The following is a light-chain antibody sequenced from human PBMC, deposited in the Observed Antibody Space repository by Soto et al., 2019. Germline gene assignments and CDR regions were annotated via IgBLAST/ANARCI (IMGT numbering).Light chain of an antibody. Sequence: ETVLTQSPGTLSLSPGERATLSCRASQSLGSDYLAWYQQKPGQAPRLLIYAVSSRATDITDRFSGSGSGTDFTLTISRLEQEDFAMYYCQLYGTSRTFGQGTKVEI. CDR3: QLYGTSRT. CDR2: AVS. CDR1: QSLGSDY. J-gene: IGKJ1*01. V-gene: IGKV3-20*01.